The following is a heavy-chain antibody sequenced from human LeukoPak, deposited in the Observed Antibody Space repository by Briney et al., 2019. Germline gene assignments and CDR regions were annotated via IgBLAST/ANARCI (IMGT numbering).Heavy chain of an antibody. V-gene: IGHV5-51*01. D-gene: IGHD5-24*01. CDR2: IYPGDSDT. J-gene: IGHJ4*02. CDR3: ARLVLGVATTNPFDY. Sequence: GESLKISCKGSGCSFTSYWIGWVRQMPGKGLEWMGIIYPGDSDTRYSPSFQGQVTISADKSISTAYLQWSSLKASDTAMYYCARLVLGVATTNPFDYWGQGTLVTVSS. CDR1: GCSFTSYW.